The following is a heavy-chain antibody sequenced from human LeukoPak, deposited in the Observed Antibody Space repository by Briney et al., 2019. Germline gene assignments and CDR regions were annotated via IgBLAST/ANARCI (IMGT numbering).Heavy chain of an antibody. CDR1: GGTFSSYA. CDR2: MNPNSGNT. CDR3: ARGRRDSSGYYLYYFDY. Sequence: ASVKVSCKASGGTFSSYAISWVRQAPGQGLEWMGWMNPNSGNTGYAQKFQGRVTMTRNTSISTAYMELSSLRSEDTAVYYCARGRRDSSGYYLYYFDYWGQGTLVTVSS. V-gene: IGHV1-8*02. D-gene: IGHD3-22*01. J-gene: IGHJ4*02.